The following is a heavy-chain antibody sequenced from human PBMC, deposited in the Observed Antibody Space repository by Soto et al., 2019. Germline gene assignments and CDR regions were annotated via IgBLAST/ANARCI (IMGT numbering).Heavy chain of an antibody. CDR3: XXXXXXXXXX. V-gene: IGHV3-48*01. CDR1: GFTFSVYS. J-gene: IGHJ4*02. CDR2: ITSDTKTI. Sequence: EVQLVESGGDLVQREGSLRLSCVASGFTFSVYSMNWVRQAPGKGLEWISYITSDTKTIKYADSVKGRFTISRDNXXXXXXXXXXXXXXXXXXXXXXXXXXXXXXXXXXQGTVVTVSS.